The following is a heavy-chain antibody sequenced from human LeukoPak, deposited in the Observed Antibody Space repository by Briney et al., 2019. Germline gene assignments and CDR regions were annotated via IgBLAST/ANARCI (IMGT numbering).Heavy chain of an antibody. CDR3: ATAAAAGGYYFDY. J-gene: IGHJ4*02. V-gene: IGHV1-8*01. CDR2: MNPNSGNT. Sequence: ASVTVSCKASGYTFTSYDINWVRQAPGQGLEWMGWMNPNSGNTGYAQKFQGRVTMTRNTSISTAYMELSSLRSEDTAVYYCATAAAAGGYYFDYWGQGTLVTVSS. D-gene: IGHD6-13*01. CDR1: GYTFTSYD.